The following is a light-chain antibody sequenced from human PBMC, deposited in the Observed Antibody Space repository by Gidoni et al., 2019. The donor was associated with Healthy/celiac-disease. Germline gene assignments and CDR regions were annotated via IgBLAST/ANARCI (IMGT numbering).Light chain of an antibody. J-gene: IGLJ2*01. CDR1: TIGSKS. Sequence: ARITCGGNTIGSKSLQWYQQKPGQAPVLVLYADSDRPAGIPERFSGSNSGHTATLTISRVEAGDEADYYCQVWDSSSDHVILGGGTKLTVL. CDR3: QVWDSSSDHVI. V-gene: IGLV3-21*02. CDR2: ADS.